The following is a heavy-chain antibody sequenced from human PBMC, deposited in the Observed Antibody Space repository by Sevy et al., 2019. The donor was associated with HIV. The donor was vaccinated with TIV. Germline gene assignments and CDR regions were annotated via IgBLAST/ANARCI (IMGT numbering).Heavy chain of an antibody. CDR3: SSQRTIAVAGDYFDY. CDR1: GFTFTGST. J-gene: IGHJ4*02. D-gene: IGHD6-19*01. CDR2: IRSRAKTYAT. V-gene: IGHV3-73*01. Sequence: GGSLRLSCAASGFTFTGSTMYWVRQASGKGLEWVARIRSRAKTYATAYAASVKGRFTISRDGSRNTAYLQMNSLKTEDTAAYYCSSQRTIAVAGDYFDYWGQGTLVTVSS.